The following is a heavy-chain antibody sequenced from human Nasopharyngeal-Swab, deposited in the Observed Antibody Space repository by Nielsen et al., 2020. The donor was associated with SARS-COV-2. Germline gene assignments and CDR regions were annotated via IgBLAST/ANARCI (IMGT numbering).Heavy chain of an antibody. V-gene: IGHV4-39*07. CDR3: ATSPPYDAFDF. Sequence: SETLSLTCTVSGGSISSSSYYWGWIRQPPGKGLEWIGSIYYSGSTYYNPSLKSRVTISIDTSKNQFSLKLTSVTAADTAVYYCATSPPYDAFDFWGQGIMVTVSS. CDR1: GGSISSSSYY. J-gene: IGHJ3*01. CDR2: IYYSGST.